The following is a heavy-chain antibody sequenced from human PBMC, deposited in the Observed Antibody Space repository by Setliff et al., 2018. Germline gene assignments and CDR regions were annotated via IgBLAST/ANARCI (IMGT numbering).Heavy chain of an antibody. CDR3: ARFDYTASGGYYYVWFDP. CDR2: LNPHRGGT. Sequence: ASVTVSCPASGYTFTRCAMNWVRQAPGQGLDWMGWLNPHRGGTNFPQTLQGRVTMTRDTSISTTYMELSRLRFDDTAVQYCARFDYTASGGYYYVWFDPWGQGTLVTVSS. V-gene: IGHV1-2*02. D-gene: IGHD3-22*01. J-gene: IGHJ5*02. CDR1: GYTFTRCA.